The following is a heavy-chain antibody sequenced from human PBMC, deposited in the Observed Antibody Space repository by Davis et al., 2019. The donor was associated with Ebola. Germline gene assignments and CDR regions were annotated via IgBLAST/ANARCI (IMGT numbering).Heavy chain of an antibody. CDR3: ARHVVGRVAGGTIDH. CDR2: IYYSGGT. D-gene: IGHD5-24*01. V-gene: IGHV4-39*01. Sequence: MPSETLSLTCTVSGGSISSSSYYLGWIRQPPGRGLEWIGSIYYSGGTKYNPSLKSRVIISEDTSKNQFSLEVKSVTAADTAVYYCARHVVGRVAGGTIDHWGQGTLVTVSS. CDR1: GGSISSSSYY. J-gene: IGHJ4*02.